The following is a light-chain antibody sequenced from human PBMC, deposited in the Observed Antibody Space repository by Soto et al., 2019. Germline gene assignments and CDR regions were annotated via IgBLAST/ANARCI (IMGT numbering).Light chain of an antibody. Sequence: DIQLTQSPSTLSASVGDRVTITCRASQSISSWLAWYQQKLGKAPKLLIHKASSLESGVPSRFSGSGSGTEFTLTIYSLQPGDFATYYCQQYNSYPLTCGGGTNVEIK. V-gene: IGKV1-5*03. CDR2: KAS. CDR3: QQYNSYPLT. CDR1: QSISSW. J-gene: IGKJ4*01.